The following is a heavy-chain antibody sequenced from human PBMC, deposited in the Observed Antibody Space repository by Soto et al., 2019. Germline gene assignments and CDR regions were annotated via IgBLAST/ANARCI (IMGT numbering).Heavy chain of an antibody. CDR1: GGSFSSNP. J-gene: IGHJ4*02. CDR2: IIPIFATV. V-gene: IGHV1-69*01. CDR3: ARGGRGYSSAPRYYFDY. D-gene: IGHD5-18*01. Sequence: QVQLVQSGSEVKKPGSSVKVSCKASGGSFSSNPISWVRQAPGQGLEWMAGIIPIFATVHYAQKFQGRVTITADESTSTAYMELTSLRSEATAVYFCARGGRGYSSAPRYYFDYWGQGTLVTGS.